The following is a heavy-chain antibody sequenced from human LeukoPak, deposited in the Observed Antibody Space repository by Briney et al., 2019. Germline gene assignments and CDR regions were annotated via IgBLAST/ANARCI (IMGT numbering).Heavy chain of an antibody. J-gene: IGHJ3*02. V-gene: IGHV4-4*02. D-gene: IGHD1-26*01. CDR2: IHHSGST. CDR3: ARAPLSGTYYTDAFDI. Sequence: ASETLSLTCAVSGGSISTNNWWTWVRQPPGQGLEWIGEIHHSGSTDYNPSLKSRVTISPDKSKNQFSLTLTSVTAADTAVYFCARAPLSGTYYTDAFDIWGQGTMVTVSS. CDR1: GGSISTNNW.